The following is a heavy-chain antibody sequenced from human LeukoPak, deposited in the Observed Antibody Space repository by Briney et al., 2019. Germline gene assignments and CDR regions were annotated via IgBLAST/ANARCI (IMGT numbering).Heavy chain of an antibody. J-gene: IGHJ4*02. Sequence: PGGSLRLSCAASGFTFSSYAMHWVRQAPGKGLEWVAVISYDGSNKYYADSVKGRFTISRDNSKNTLYLQMNSLRAEDTAVYYCARDMAYNWNYGAYWGQGTLVTVSS. V-gene: IGHV3-30*04. CDR3: ARDMAYNWNYGAY. CDR1: GFTFSSYA. D-gene: IGHD1-20*01. CDR2: ISYDGSNK.